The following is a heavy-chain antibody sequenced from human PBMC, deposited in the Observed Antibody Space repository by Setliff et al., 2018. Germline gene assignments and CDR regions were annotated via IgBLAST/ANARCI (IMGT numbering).Heavy chain of an antibody. CDR3: RFWSSYYKNDY. J-gene: IGHJ4*02. CDR1: GDSISSGSYH. Sequence: SETLSLTCTVSGDSISSGSYHWSWIRKPAGKGLEWIGRIHPSGSTNYNPSLKGRVTISVDTSKNQLSLKVNSVSAADTAVYYCRFWSSYYKNDYWAQGTLVTVSS. V-gene: IGHV4-61*02. CDR2: IHPSGST. D-gene: IGHD3-3*01.